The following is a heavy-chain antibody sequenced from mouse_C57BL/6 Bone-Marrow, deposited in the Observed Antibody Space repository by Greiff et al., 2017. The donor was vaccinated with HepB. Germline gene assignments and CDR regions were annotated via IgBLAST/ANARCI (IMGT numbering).Heavy chain of an antibody. CDR2: ISSGGDYI. CDR3: TRDRSWYYFDY. Sequence: EVQRVESGEGLVKPGGSLKLSCAASGFTFSSYAMSWVRQTPEKRLEWVAYISSGGDYIYYADTVKGRFTISRDNARNTLYLQMSSLKSEDTAMYYCTRDRSWYYFDYWGQGTTLTVSS. J-gene: IGHJ2*01. CDR1: GFTFSSYA. V-gene: IGHV5-9-1*02.